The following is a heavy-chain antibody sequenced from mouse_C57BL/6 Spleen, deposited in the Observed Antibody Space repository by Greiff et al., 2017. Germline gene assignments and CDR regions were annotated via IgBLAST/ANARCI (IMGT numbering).Heavy chain of an antibody. D-gene: IGHD2-4*01. V-gene: IGHV5-17*01. CDR2: ISSGSSTI. Sequence: EVKVVESGGGLVKPGGSLKLSCAASGFTFSDYGMHWVRQAPEKGLEWVAYISSGSSTIYYADTVRGRFTISRDNAKNTLFLQMTSLRSEDTAMYYCAREVYDYDEGWYFDVWGTGTTVTVSS. CDR3: AREVYDYDEGWYFDV. CDR1: GFTFSDYG. J-gene: IGHJ1*03.